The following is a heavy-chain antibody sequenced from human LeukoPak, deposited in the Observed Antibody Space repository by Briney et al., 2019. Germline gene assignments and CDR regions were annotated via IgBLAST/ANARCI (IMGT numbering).Heavy chain of an antibody. Sequence: GGSLRLSCAASGFTFSSYWMSWVRQAPVKGLEWVAKIKQDGSEKYYVDSVKGRFTISRDNAKNSLYLQMNSLRAEDTAVYYCARCYYDSSGPPEDWGQGTLVTVSS. CDR3: ARCYYDSSGPPED. CDR2: IKQDGSEK. CDR1: GFTFSSYW. D-gene: IGHD3-22*01. J-gene: IGHJ4*02. V-gene: IGHV3-7*01.